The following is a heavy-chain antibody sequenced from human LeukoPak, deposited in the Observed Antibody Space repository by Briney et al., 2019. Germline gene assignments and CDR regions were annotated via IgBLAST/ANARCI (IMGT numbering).Heavy chain of an antibody. V-gene: IGHV1-69*13. CDR3: ASERWLQSLFDY. J-gene: IGHJ4*02. Sequence: SVKVSCKASGGTFSSYAVSWVRQAPGRGLEWMGGIIPIFGTANYAQKFQGRVTITADESTSTAYMELSSLRSEDTAVYYCASERWLQSLFDYWGQGTLVTVSS. D-gene: IGHD5-24*01. CDR1: GGTFSSYA. CDR2: IIPIFGTA.